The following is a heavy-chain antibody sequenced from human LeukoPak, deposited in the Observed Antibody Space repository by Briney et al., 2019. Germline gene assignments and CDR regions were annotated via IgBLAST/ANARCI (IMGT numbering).Heavy chain of an antibody. V-gene: IGHV4-39*01. CDR1: GGSISSSSYY. CDR2: IYYSGST. Sequence: SETLSPTCTVSGGSISSSSYYWGWIRQPPGKGLEWIGSIYYSGSTYYNPSLKSRVTISVDTSKNQFSLKLSSVTAADTAVYYCATLAAAGDLVDYWGQGTLVTVSS. CDR3: ATLAAAGDLVDY. D-gene: IGHD6-13*01. J-gene: IGHJ4*02.